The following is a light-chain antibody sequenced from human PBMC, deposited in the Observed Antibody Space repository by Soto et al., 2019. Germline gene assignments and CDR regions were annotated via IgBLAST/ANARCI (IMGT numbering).Light chain of an antibody. CDR2: AAS. CDR1: QSIDNY. Sequence: DIQMTQSPSSLSASVGDRVTITCRASQSIDNYLNWFQQKPGNPPKLLIYAASILQSGLPSRFSSRGSGTDFTLTISSLQPEDFATYYCQQTYNSPETFGQGTKVEI. CDR3: QQTYNSPET. V-gene: IGKV1-39*01. J-gene: IGKJ1*01.